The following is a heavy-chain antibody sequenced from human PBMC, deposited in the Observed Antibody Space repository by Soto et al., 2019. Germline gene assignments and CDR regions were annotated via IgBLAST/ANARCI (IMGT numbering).Heavy chain of an antibody. CDR1: GFTFSSYA. D-gene: IGHD3-22*01. Sequence: GGSLRLSCAASGFTFSSYAMSWVRQAPGKGLEWVSAISGSGGSTYYADSVKGRLTISRDNSKNTLYLQMNSLRAEDTAVYYCAKDGEGYYYDSSGYRSWGQGTLVTVSS. CDR2: ISGSGGST. J-gene: IGHJ5*02. V-gene: IGHV3-23*01. CDR3: AKDGEGYYYDSSGYRS.